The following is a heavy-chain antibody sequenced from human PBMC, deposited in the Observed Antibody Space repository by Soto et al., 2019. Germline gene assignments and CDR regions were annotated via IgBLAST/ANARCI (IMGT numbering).Heavy chain of an antibody. D-gene: IGHD3-22*01. CDR2: IYYSGST. CDR1: GGSISSYY. Sequence: SETLSLTCTVSGGSISSYYWSWIRQPPGKGLEWVGYIYYSGSTNYNPSLKSRVTISVDTSKNQFSLKLSSVTAADTAVYYCARVNYYDSSGYYPDAFDIWGQGTMVTVSS. J-gene: IGHJ3*02. CDR3: ARVNYYDSSGYYPDAFDI. V-gene: IGHV4-59*01.